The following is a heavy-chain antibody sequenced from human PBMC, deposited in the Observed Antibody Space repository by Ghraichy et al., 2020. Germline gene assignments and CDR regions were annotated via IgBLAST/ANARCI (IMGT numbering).Heavy chain of an antibody. D-gene: IGHD3-3*01. V-gene: IGHV3-30*04. J-gene: IGHJ4*02. CDR2: ISYDGSNK. CDR3: ARDAADFWSGYSVPFDY. Sequence: LSLTCAASGFTFSSYAMHWVRQAPGKGLEWVAVISYDGSNKYYADSVKGRFTISRDNSKNTLYLQMNSLRAEDTAVYYCARDAADFWSGYSVPFDYWGQGTLVTVSS. CDR1: GFTFSSYA.